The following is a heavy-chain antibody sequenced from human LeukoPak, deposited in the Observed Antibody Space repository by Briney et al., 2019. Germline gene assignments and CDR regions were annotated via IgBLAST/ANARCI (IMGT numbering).Heavy chain of an antibody. J-gene: IGHJ4*01. V-gene: IGHV3-21*01. Sequence: PGGSLRLSCAASGFTFSSYSMNWVRQAPGKGLEWVSSISDSSSYIYYADSVKGRFIISRDNAKNSLYLRMNSLRAEDSAVYYCARERKSMTTVTTGFDYWGQGTLVTVSS. CDR3: ARERKSMTTVTTGFDY. D-gene: IGHD4-17*01. CDR1: GFTFSSYS. CDR2: ISDSSSYI.